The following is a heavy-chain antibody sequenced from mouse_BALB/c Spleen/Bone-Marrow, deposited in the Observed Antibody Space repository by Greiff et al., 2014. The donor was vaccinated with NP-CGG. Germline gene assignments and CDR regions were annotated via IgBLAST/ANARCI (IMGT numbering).Heavy chain of an antibody. Sequence: EVQVVESGGGLVKPGGSLKLFCAASGLAFSSYDMSWVRQTPEKRPEWVAYISSGGGSTYYPDNVKGRFTISRDNAKNTLYLQMSSLKSEDTAMYYCARHRYYFDYWGQGTTLTGSS. CDR1: GLAFSSYD. CDR3: ARHRYYFDY. CDR2: ISSGGGST. J-gene: IGHJ2*01. V-gene: IGHV5-12-1*01.